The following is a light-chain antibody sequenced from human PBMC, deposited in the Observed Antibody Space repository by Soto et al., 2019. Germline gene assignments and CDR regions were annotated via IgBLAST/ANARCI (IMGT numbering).Light chain of an antibody. Sequence: QSALTQPPSASGTPGQRVTISCSGSSSNIRSNSVNWYQQLPGTAPKLLLYSSNQRPSGVPDRFSGSKSGTSASLAISGLQSEDEADYYCAAWDDSLNGVVFGGGTKLTVL. CDR3: AAWDDSLNGVV. V-gene: IGLV1-44*01. J-gene: IGLJ2*01. CDR2: SSN. CDR1: SSNIRSNS.